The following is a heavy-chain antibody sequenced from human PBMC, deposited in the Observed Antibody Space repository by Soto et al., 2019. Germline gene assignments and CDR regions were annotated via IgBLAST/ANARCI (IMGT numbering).Heavy chain of an antibody. D-gene: IGHD2-8*01. V-gene: IGHV1-18*01. CDR2: ISAYNGNT. CDR3: ARDPYHVLMVNAPNLYGMDV. Sequence: ASVKVSCKASGYTFTSYGIIWVRQAPGQGLEWMGWISAYNGNTNYAQKLQGRVTMTTDTSTSTACMELRSLRSDDTAVYYCARDPYHVLMVNAPNLYGMDVWGQGTTVTVSS. CDR1: GYTFTSYG. J-gene: IGHJ6*02.